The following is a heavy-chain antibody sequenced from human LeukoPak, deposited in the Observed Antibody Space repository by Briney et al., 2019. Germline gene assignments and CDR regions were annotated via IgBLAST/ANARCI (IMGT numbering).Heavy chain of an antibody. Sequence: PSETLSLTCTVSGGYISSYYWSWIRQPPGKGLEWVGYIYYSGSTNYNASLKSRVTISVDTSKNQFSLKLSSVTAADTAVYYCARASTVAGIDYWGQGTLVTVSS. CDR3: ARASTVAGIDY. J-gene: IGHJ4*02. D-gene: IGHD6-19*01. CDR1: GGYISSYY. V-gene: IGHV4-59*01. CDR2: IYYSGST.